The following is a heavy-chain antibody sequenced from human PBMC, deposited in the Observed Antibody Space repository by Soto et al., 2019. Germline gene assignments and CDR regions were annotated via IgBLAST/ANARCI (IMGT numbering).Heavy chain of an antibody. Sequence: QVQLVQSGAEVRKPGASVKVSCKASGHTLASYDINWVRQATGQGLEWMGWMTPDSGDTGYVQKFQGRVTMTWDTSITTAYMELSSLRSDDTAVYYCARDPFYGWFDSWGQWTLVTVSS. CDR2: MTPDSGDT. J-gene: IGHJ5*01. CDR1: GHTLASYD. D-gene: IGHD3-16*01. V-gene: IGHV1-8*01. CDR3: ARDPFYGWFDS.